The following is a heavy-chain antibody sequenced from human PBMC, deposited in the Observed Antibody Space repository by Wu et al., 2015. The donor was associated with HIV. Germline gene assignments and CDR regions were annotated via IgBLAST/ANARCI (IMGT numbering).Heavy chain of an antibody. Sequence: QDHLEQSGPEVKKPGASVKVSCKASGYIFTNFGISWARQTPGQGLEWLGCISTYNGETHSAQSLQGRLTMTTDTSTSTAYLELRSLTSDDTAIYYCARGQPGYYGSGSFSSAYYYGMDVWGQGTTVTVSS. V-gene: IGHV1-18*01. CDR3: ARGQPGYYGSGSFSSAYYYGMDV. D-gene: IGHD3-10*01. J-gene: IGHJ6*02. CDR2: ISTYNGET. CDR1: GYIFTNFG.